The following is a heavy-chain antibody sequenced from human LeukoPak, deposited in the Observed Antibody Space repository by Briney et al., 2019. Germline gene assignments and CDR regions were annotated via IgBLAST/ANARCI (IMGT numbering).Heavy chain of an antibody. D-gene: IGHD4-17*01. CDR3: ATLNYGDLRGGGFEV. V-gene: IGHV1-24*01. Sequence: GASVKVSCKVSGYTLTDLSIHWVRQAPGKGLEWMGGFDPENSEAIYAQRFQGRVTMTDDTSSDTAYMFLTSLRSEDTALYYCATLNYGDLRGGGFEVWGQGTMVSVSS. J-gene: IGHJ3*01. CDR2: FDPENSEA. CDR1: GYTLTDLS.